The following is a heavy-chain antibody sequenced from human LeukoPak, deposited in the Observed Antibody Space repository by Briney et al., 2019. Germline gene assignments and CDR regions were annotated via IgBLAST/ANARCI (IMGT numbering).Heavy chain of an antibody. J-gene: IGHJ4*02. D-gene: IGHD6-19*01. CDR2: ISSSGSTI. CDR3: ASGEQWLVRSTFDY. Sequence: GGSLRLSRAASGFTFSSYEMNWVRQAPGKGLEWVSYISSSGSTIYYADSVKGRFTISRDNAKNSLYLQMNSLRAEDTAVYYCASGEQWLVRSTFDYWGQGTLVTVSS. V-gene: IGHV3-48*03. CDR1: GFTFSSYE.